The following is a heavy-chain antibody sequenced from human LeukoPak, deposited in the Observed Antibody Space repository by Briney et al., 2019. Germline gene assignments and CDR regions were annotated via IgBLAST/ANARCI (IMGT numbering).Heavy chain of an antibody. V-gene: IGHV1-2*02. CDR1: GYTFTGYY. CDR2: INPNSGGT. D-gene: IGHD3-10*01. CDR3: ARDPVTMVRGVIVDYGMDV. J-gene: IGHJ6*02. Sequence: GASVKVSCKAYGYTFTGYYMHWVRQAPGQGLEWMGWINPNSGGTNYAQKFQGRVTMTRDTSISTAYMELSRLRSDDTAVYYCARDPVTMVRGVIVDYGMDVWGQGTTVTVSS.